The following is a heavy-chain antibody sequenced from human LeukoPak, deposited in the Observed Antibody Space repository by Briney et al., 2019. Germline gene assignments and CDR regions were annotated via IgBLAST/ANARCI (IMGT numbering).Heavy chain of an antibody. CDR2: IYPGDSDT. D-gene: IGHD1-26*01. CDR1: GYSFTNYW. Sequence: GESLKISCKGSGYSFTNYWIGWVRQMPGKGLEWMGIIYPGDSDTRYSPSFQGQVTISADKSISTAYLQWSSLKASDTAMYYCARPVTAGGSYYDAFDIWGQGTMVTVSS. J-gene: IGHJ3*02. V-gene: IGHV5-51*01. CDR3: ARPVTAGGSYYDAFDI.